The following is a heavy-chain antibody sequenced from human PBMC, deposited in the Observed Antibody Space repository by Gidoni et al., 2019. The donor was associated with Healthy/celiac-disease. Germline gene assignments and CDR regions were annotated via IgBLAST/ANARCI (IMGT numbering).Heavy chain of an antibody. CDR2: INHSGST. V-gene: IGHV4-34*01. Sequence: QVQLQQWGAGLLKPSETLSLTCSVDGGSFSGYYWSWIRQPPGKGLEWIGEINHSGSTNYNPSLKSRVTISVDTSKNQFSLKLSSVTAADTAVYYCARAIAITVVRGRWDWFDPWGQGTLVTVSS. CDR3: ARAIAITVVRGRWDWFDP. D-gene: IGHD3-10*01. CDR1: GGSFSGYY. J-gene: IGHJ5*02.